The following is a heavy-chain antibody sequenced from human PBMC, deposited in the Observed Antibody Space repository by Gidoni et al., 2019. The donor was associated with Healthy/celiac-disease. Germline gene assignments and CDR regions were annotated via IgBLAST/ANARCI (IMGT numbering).Heavy chain of an antibody. J-gene: IGHJ4*02. Sequence: QVQLVASGGGVVQPGRSLSLSCAASGFTFSSYGMHWVRQAPGKGLEWVAVISYDGSNKYYADSVKGRFTISRDNSKNTLYLQMNSLRAEDTAVYYCAKASGGAYSGYDFDYWGQGTLVTVSS. D-gene: IGHD5-12*01. CDR1: GFTFSSYG. CDR3: AKASGGAYSGYDFDY. V-gene: IGHV3-30*18. CDR2: ISYDGSNK.